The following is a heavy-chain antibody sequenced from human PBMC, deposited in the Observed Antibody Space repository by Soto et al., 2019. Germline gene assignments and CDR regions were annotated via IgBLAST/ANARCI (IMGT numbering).Heavy chain of an antibody. CDR3: AIAAAGPNWFDP. CDR1: GYTFTSYG. Sequence: ASVKVSCKASGYTFTSYGISWVRQAAGQGLDGMGWISAYNGNTNYAQKLQGRVTMTTDTPTRTAYMEMRGLRSEDSAVYYCAIAAAGPNWFDPWGQGTLVTVSS. CDR2: ISAYNGNT. D-gene: IGHD6-13*01. J-gene: IGHJ5*02. V-gene: IGHV1-18*01.